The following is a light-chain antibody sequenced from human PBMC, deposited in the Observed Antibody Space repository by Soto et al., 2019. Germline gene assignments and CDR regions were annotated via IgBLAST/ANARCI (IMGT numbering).Light chain of an antibody. CDR1: QTIYNK. V-gene: IGKV1-5*01. J-gene: IGKJ1*01. CDR2: AAS. CDR3: QQYNKYPGT. Sequence: DIQMTHSHSTLSASVGGSVTITCRSSQTIYNKLAWYQQQPGKGPTLLIFAASTLASGVPSRFSGSGSGTEFTLTISSLQPDDFATYFCQQYNKYPGTFGQGTKVDIK.